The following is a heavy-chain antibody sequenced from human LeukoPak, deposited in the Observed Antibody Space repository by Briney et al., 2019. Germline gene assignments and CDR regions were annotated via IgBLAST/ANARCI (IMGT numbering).Heavy chain of an antibody. V-gene: IGHV3-23*01. D-gene: IGHD2-21*02. CDR3: ARTPRMVTATNYFDY. CDR2: ISSSGGST. CDR1: GFTFSSYA. Sequence: GGSLRLSCAASGFTFSSYAMSWVRQAPGKGLEWVSAISSSGGSTYYADSVKGRFTISRDNSKNTLYLQMNSLRAEDAAVYYCARTPRMVTATNYFDYWGQGTLVTVSS. J-gene: IGHJ4*02.